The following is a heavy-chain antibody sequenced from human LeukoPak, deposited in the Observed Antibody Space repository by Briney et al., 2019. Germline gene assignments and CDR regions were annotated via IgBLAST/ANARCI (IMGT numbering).Heavy chain of an antibody. CDR1: GFTFSSYE. CDR2: ISSSGSTI. D-gene: IGHD2-2*01. Sequence: QSGGSLRLSCAASGFTFSSYEMNWVRQAPGKGLEWVSYISSSGSTIFYAVTVRGRFTISRDNAKNSLYLLMDSLRAEDTAVYYRAREYQRADFDSWGQGTLVTVSS. CDR3: AREYQRADFDS. V-gene: IGHV3-48*03. J-gene: IGHJ4*02.